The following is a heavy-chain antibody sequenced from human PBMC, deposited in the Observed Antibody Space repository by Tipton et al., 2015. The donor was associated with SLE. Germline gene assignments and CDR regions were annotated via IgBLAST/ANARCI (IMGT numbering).Heavy chain of an antibody. CDR3: ARAWVGRGCSAY. J-gene: IGHJ4*02. Sequence: QSGAEVKKPGASVKVSCKASGYTFTSYGISWVRQAPGQGLEWMGWISAYNGNTNYAQKLQCRVTMTTDTSTSTAYMELRSLRSDDAAVYSCARAWVGRGCSAYWAQGTLVTVSS. CDR2: ISAYNGNT. V-gene: IGHV1-18*01. D-gene: IGHD6-19*01. CDR1: GYTFTSYG.